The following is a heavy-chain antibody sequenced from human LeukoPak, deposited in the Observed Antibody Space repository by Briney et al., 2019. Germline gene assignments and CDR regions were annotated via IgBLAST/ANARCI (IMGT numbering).Heavy chain of an antibody. CDR3: ARAGDGEIFDY. D-gene: IGHD4-17*01. J-gene: IGHJ4*02. CDR1: GGSFSGYY. V-gene: IGHV4-34*01. Sequence: SETLSLTCTVYGGSFSGYYWSWIRQPPGKGLEWIGEINHSGSTNYNPSLKSRVTISVDTSKNQFFLKLSSVTAADTAVYYCARAGDGEIFDYWGQGTLVTVSS. CDR2: INHSGST.